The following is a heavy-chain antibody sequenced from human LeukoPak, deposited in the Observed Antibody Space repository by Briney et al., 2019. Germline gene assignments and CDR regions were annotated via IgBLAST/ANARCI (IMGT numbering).Heavy chain of an antibody. D-gene: IGHD3-3*01. V-gene: IGHV1-46*01. Sequence: ASVKVSCKASGYTFTSYYMHWVRQAPGQGLEWMGIINPSGGSTSYAQKFQGRVTMTRDTSTSTVYMELSSLRSEDTAVYYCARAGPAHAPSIFGVVIRLYSFDYWGQGTLVTVSS. CDR1: GYTFTSYY. CDR3: ARAGPAHAPSIFGVVIRLYSFDY. J-gene: IGHJ4*02. CDR2: INPSGGST.